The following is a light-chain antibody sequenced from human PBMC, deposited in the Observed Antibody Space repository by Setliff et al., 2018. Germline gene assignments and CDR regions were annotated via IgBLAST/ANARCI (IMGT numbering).Light chain of an antibody. CDR1: SSDVGVFIY. J-gene: IGLJ1*01. CDR3: SSYKSDSTYV. V-gene: IGLV2-14*03. CDR2: DVT. Sequence: QSVLTQPASVSGSPGQSITISCTGTSSDVGVFIYVSWYQQHPGKAPKLMIYDVTSRPSGVSNRFSGSKSGNTASLTISGLQVEDEADYYCSSYKSDSTYVFGTGTKVTVL.